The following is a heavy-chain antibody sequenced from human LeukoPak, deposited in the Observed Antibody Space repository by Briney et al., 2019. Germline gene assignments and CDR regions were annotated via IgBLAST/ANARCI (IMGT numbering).Heavy chain of an antibody. CDR1: GFTFSSYS. D-gene: IGHD6-6*01. J-gene: IGHJ4*02. CDR3: AKDLLTRSSSRGSLD. V-gene: IGHV3-23*01. CDR2: ISGSGGST. Sequence: GGSLRLSCAASGFTFSSYSMSWVRQAPGKGLEWVSAISGSGGSTYYADSVKGRFTISRDNSKNTLYLQMNSLRAEDTAVYYCAKDLLTRSSSRGSLDWGQGTLVTVSS.